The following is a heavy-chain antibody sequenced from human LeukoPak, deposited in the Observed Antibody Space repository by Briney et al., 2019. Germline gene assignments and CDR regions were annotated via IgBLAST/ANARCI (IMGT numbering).Heavy chain of an antibody. V-gene: IGHV3-53*01. D-gene: IGHD4-11*01. J-gene: IGHJ6*02. CDR3: ARETTVTGYYYYGMDV. Sequence: GGSLRLSCAASGFTVSSNYMSWVRQAPGKGLEWVSVIYSGGSAYYADSVKGRFTISRDNFKNTLYLQMNSLRAEDTAVYYCARETTVTGYYYYGMDVWGQGTTVTVSS. CDR1: GFTVSSNY. CDR2: IYSGGSA.